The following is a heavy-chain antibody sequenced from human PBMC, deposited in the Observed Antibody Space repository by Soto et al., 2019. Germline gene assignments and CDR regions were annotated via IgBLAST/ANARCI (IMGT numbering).Heavy chain of an antibody. Sequence: PSETLSLTCTVSGGSISSSSYYWGWIRQPPRKGLEWIGSIYYSGSTYYNPSLKSRVTISVDTSKNQFSLKLSSVTAADTAVYYCAGTYGDQTSYYYYMDVWGKGTTVTVSS. J-gene: IGHJ6*03. V-gene: IGHV4-39*01. CDR2: IYYSGST. CDR3: AGTYGDQTSYYYYMDV. D-gene: IGHD4-17*01. CDR1: GGSISSSSYY.